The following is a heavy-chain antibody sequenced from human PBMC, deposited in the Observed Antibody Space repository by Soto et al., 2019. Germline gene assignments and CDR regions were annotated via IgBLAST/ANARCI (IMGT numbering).Heavy chain of an antibody. CDR2: ISGRDGNT. CDR1: GFTFSDSF. V-gene: IGHV3-11*01. CDR3: AGDQGPNYMAV. Sequence: QVQLVESGGGLVQPGGSLRLSCAASGFTFSDSFMSWSRQTPGKGLEWLSYISGRDGNTYYADSVRGRFTISRDNAKNSVYLQMNSLRAEDTAVYYCAGDQGPNYMAVWGKGTTVTVS. J-gene: IGHJ6*03.